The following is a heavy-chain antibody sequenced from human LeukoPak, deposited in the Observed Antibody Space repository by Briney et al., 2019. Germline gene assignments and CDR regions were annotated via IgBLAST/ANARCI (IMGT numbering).Heavy chain of an antibody. CDR3: ATAAWDGNFYFDS. CDR2: FDHEDGEA. J-gene: IGHJ4*02. CDR1: GYTLPELS. D-gene: IGHD1-26*01. V-gene: IGHV1-24*01. Sequence: ASVKVSCRVSGYTLPELSMHWVRQAPGEGLEWVGGFDHEDGEAIYAQKFQGRVTLTEDTSTDTTYMELSSLRSEDTAVYFCATAAWDGNFYFDSWGQGTLVTVSS.